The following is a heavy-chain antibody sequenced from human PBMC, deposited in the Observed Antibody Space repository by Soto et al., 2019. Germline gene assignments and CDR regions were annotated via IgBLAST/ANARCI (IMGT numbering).Heavy chain of an antibody. V-gene: IGHV4-34*01. D-gene: IGHD3-10*01. CDR3: ARGSSMVRGVTLHYYYYYMDV. Sequence: PSETLSLTCAVYGGSFSGYYWSWIRQPPGKGLEWIGEINHSGSTNYNPSLKSRVTISVDTSKNQFSLKLSSVTAADTAVYYCARGSSMVRGVTLHYYYYYMDVWGKGTTVTVSS. J-gene: IGHJ6*03. CDR2: INHSGST. CDR1: GGSFSGYY.